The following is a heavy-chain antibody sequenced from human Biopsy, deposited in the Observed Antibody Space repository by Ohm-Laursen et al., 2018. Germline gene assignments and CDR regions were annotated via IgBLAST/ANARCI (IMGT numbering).Heavy chain of an antibody. D-gene: IGHD5-24*01. CDR3: AKDWLQSWYFDH. CDR2: ISGDGNDQ. Sequence: SLRLSYTASGFTFSNFGIHWIRQAPGKGLEWVALISGDGNDQFYAESAKGRFTVSRDNSKNTVDLQMNNLKTEDTAVYYCAKDWLQSWYFDHWGQGTLVTVSS. J-gene: IGHJ4*02. V-gene: IGHV3-30*18. CDR1: GFTFSNFG.